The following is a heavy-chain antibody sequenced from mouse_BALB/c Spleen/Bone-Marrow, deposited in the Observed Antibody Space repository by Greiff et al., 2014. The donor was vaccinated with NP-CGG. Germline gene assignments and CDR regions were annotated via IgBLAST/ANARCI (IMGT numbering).Heavy chain of an antibody. J-gene: IGHJ4*01. V-gene: IGHV1-7*01. CDR3: ARGSPYDYGARDY. D-gene: IGHD2-4*01. CDR1: GYTFTSYW. CDR2: INPSTGYT. Sequence: QVQLQQSGAELAKPGASVKMSCKASGYTFTSYWMHWVKQRPGQGLEWIGYINPSTGYTEYNQKFKDKATVTADKSSSTAYMQLSSLTSEDSAVYYCARGSPYDYGARDYWGQGTSVTVSS.